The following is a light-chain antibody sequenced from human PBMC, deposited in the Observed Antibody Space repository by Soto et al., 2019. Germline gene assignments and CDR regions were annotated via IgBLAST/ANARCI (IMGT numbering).Light chain of an antibody. Sequence: EIVMTQSPATLSVSPGGRATLSCRASQSISDTLAWYQQKPGQAPRLLIYGASKRATGSPARFSGSGSGTDFTLTISSLQSEDFAVYYCQQYNNWPWTFGQGTKVDI. CDR1: QSISDT. V-gene: IGKV3-15*01. CDR2: GAS. J-gene: IGKJ1*01. CDR3: QQYNNWPWT.